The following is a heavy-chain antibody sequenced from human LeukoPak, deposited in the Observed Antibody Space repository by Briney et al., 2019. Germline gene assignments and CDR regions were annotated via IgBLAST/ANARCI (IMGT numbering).Heavy chain of an antibody. Sequence: GGSLRLSCAASGFTFSSYWMSWVRQAPGKGLEWVSYISSSSTIYYADSVKGRFTISRDNAKNSLYLQMNSLRAEDTAVYYCARDGPSYYDFWSGYLGAFDIWGQGTMVTVSS. V-gene: IGHV3-48*01. CDR2: ISSSSTI. CDR3: ARDGPSYYDFWSGYLGAFDI. J-gene: IGHJ3*02. D-gene: IGHD3-3*01. CDR1: GFTFSSYW.